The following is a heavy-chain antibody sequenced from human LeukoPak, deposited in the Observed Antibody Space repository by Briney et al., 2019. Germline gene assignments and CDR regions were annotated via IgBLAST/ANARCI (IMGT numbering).Heavy chain of an antibody. V-gene: IGHV4-39*07. CDR1: GGSISNTFYY. J-gene: IGHJ5*02. CDR3: ARLRHIVVVIAIGWFDP. D-gene: IGHD2-21*01. Sequence: SETLSLTCTVSGGSISNTFYYWGWIRQPPGKGLEWIGSINYSGSTYYNPSLKSRVTISIDTSKNQFSLKLSSVTAADTAVYYCARLRHIVVVIAIGWFDPWGQGTLVTVSS. CDR2: INYSGST.